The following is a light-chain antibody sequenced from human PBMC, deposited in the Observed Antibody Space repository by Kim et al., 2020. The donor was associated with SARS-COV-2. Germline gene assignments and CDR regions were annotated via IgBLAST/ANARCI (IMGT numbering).Light chain of an antibody. CDR2: GAS. CDR1: ESVATN. J-gene: IGKJ1*01. Sequence: SASPGQTVTLSCRASESVATNVAWYLQKRGQTPRLLIFGASTRAAGIPDRFTGSGSETEFTLTISGLQSEDFAVYYCQQYSDWPTFGQGTKVDIK. CDR3: QQYSDWPT. V-gene: IGKV3-15*01.